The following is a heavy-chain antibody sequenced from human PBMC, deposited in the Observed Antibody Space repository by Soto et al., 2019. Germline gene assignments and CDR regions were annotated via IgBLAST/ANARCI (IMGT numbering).Heavy chain of an antibody. CDR1: GFTFSSYA. J-gene: IGHJ5*02. CDR3: AKDRGYSGYDSWLDP. CDR2: ISGSGGST. D-gene: IGHD5-12*01. V-gene: IGHV3-23*01. Sequence: PGGSLRLSCAASGFTFSSYAMSWVRQAPGKGLEWVSAISGSGGSTYYADSEKGRFTISRDNSKNTLDLQMNRLRAEDSALYYCAKDRGYSGYDSWLDPWGQGTLVTV.